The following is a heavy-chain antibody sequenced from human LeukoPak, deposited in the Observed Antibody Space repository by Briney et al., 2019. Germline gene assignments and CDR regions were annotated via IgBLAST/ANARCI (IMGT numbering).Heavy chain of an antibody. CDR3: ARVDRYHYYLDV. V-gene: IGHV1-69*05. CDR1: GGTFSSYS. CDR2: TMPLFNTA. J-gene: IGHJ6*03. Sequence: ASVKVSCKASGGTFSSYSIAWVRQAPGQGLEWMGGTMPLFNTANYAQQFQGRVTITTDESTSTAYMELNSLRFEDTAMYYCARVDRYHYYLDVWGKGTTVTVSS.